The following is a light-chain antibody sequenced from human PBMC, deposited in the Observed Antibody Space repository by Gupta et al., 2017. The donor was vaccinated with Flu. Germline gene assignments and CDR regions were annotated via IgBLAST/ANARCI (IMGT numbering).Light chain of an antibody. CDR1: QGISNY. Sequence: DIQMTHSPSSMSASVGDRVTITCRASQGISNYLAWYQQKPGKVPKLLIYAASTMQSGVPSRFSGSGSGTDFTLTISSLQPEDVATYYCQKYNNAPPFTFGEGTKVEIK. V-gene: IGKV1-27*01. CDR3: QKYNNAPPFT. J-gene: IGKJ4*02. CDR2: AAS.